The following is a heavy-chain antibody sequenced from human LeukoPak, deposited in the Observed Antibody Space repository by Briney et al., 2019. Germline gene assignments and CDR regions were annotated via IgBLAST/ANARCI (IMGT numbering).Heavy chain of an antibody. CDR2: IYYSGST. J-gene: IGHJ4*02. CDR1: ARXISSYY. Sequence: SETLSLTCPVSARXISSYYSSWIRQPPGKGLEWIGYIYYSGSTNYNTSLKSRVPISVETSKNQFSLKLSSVPAAAPAVYYCARHQLKLWHFDDWGQGTLVTVSS. V-gene: IGHV4-59*08. D-gene: IGHD3-16*01. CDR3: ARHQLKLWHFDD.